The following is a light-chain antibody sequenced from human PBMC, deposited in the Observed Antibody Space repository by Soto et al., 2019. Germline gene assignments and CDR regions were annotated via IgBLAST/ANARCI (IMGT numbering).Light chain of an antibody. J-gene: IGKJ1*01. CDR3: QQYNTWPRT. CDR1: QSVSSN. V-gene: IGKV3-15*01. Sequence: EIVMTQSPATLSVSPGERATLSCRASQSVSSNLAWYQQKPGQAPRLLIYGASTRATGIPARFSGSGSGTEFTLTISSLQSEDVAVYYCQQYNTWPRTFGQGPKVETK. CDR2: GAS.